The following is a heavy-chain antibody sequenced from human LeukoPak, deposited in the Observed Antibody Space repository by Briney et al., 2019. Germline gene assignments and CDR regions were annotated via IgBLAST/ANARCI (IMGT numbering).Heavy chain of an antibody. J-gene: IGHJ4*02. Sequence: ASVKVSCKVSGYTFTDYYMHWVQQAPGKGLEWMGLVDPEDGETIYAEKFQGRVTITADTSTDTAYMELSSLRSEDTAVYYCATDPTMIPEDYWGQGTLVTVSS. V-gene: IGHV1-69-2*01. CDR1: GYTFTDYY. CDR3: ATDPTMIPEDY. D-gene: IGHD3-22*01. CDR2: VDPEDGET.